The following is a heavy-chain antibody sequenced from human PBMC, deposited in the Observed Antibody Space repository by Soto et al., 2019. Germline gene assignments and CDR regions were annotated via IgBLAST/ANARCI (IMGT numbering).Heavy chain of an antibody. CDR2: VSDTGTTT. D-gene: IGHD2-15*01. V-gene: IGHV3-30*18. J-gene: IGHJ4*02. CDR3: AKEDCSGRSCNPKHYFDS. CDR1: GLTFSNFG. Sequence: QVQLVESGGGVVQPGRSLRLSCAASGLTFSNFGMHWVRQAPGKGLEWVAVVSDTGTTTYYADSVKGRFTISRDKSKNTMYLQMDSLRPEDAGVYFCAKEDCSGRSCNPKHYFDSWGLGTLVTVSS.